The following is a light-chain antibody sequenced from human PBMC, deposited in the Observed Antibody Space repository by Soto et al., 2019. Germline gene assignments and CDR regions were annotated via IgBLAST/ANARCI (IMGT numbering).Light chain of an antibody. CDR2: GVS. CDR1: SSDVCGYNY. CDR3: SSHAGTYSYV. J-gene: IGLJ1*01. Sequence: SVMTQTLSVSRAPGQAMTLSCTGNSSDVCGYNYVSWYQQQPGTAPKLIIFGVSKRPSGGPDRFSGSKSGNTASLSISGLQAEDEADYYCSSHAGTYSYVLGTGTKVPL. V-gene: IGLV2-11*01.